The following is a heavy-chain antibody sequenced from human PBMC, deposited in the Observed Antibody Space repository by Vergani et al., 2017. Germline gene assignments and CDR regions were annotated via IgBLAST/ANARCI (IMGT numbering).Heavy chain of an antibody. CDR1: GFTVSSNY. Sequence: EVQLVESGGGLIQPGGSLRLSCAASGFTVSSNYMSWVRQAPGKGLEWVSVIYSGGSTYYADSVKGRFTISRDNSKNPLYLQMNSLRAEDTAVYYCARDPRPAEYCSGGSCYNGAEGYWGQGTLVTVSS. V-gene: IGHV3-53*01. CDR2: IYSGGST. D-gene: IGHD2-15*01. J-gene: IGHJ4*02. CDR3: ARDPRPAEYCSGGSCYNGAEGY.